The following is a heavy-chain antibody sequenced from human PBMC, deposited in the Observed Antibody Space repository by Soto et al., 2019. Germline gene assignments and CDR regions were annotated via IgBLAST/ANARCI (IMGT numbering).Heavy chain of an antibody. CDR2: INSDGSST. J-gene: IGHJ6*03. CDR3: ARGGGRGSSSWYYYYYYMDV. D-gene: IGHD6-13*01. Sequence: GGSLRLSCAASGFTFSSYWMHWVRQAPGKGLVWVSRINSDGSSTSYADSVKGRFTISRDNAKNTLYLQMNSLRAEDTAVYYCARGGGRGSSSWYYYYYYMDVWGKGTTVTVSS. CDR1: GFTFSSYW. V-gene: IGHV3-74*01.